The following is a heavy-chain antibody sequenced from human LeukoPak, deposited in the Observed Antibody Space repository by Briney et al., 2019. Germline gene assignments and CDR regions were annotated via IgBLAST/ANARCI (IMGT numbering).Heavy chain of an antibody. CDR2: ITASGTAM. D-gene: IGHD1-26*01. V-gene: IGHV3-48*02. CDR3: ASSGSYRFDY. CDR1: VFTFSSYS. Sequence: GGSLTLSCAASVFTFSSYSMNWVPQAPGKGLEWVSHITASGTAMFYADSVKGRFTISRDNAKNSLYLQMNSLRDEDTAVYYCASSGSYRFDYWGQGTLVTVSS. J-gene: IGHJ4*02.